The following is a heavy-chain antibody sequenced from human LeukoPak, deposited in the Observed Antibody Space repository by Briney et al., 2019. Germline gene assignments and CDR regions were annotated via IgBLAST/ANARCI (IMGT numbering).Heavy chain of an antibody. Sequence: SETLSLTCAVYGGSFSGYYWSWIRQPPGKGVEWIGEINHSGSTNYNPSLKSRVTISVDTSKNQFSLKLSSVTAADTAVYYCARLTYSNNWYFRRGLDNWFDPWGQGTLVTVSS. CDR1: GGSFSGYY. J-gene: IGHJ5*02. CDR3: ARLTYSNNWYFRRGLDNWFDP. V-gene: IGHV4-34*01. D-gene: IGHD6-13*01. CDR2: INHSGST.